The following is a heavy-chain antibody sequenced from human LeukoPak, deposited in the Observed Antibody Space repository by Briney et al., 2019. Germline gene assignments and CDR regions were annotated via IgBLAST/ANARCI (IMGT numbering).Heavy chain of an antibody. CDR2: MSPNSGDT. CDR1: GYTFTIYD. Sequence: ASVTVSFTASGYTFTIYDFNWVRQATGQRPEWMGWMSPNSGDTGYAQKFQDRVTMTRNTSISTAYMELSSLRSDDTAVYYCARGPPNWGYDYWGPGTLVTVSS. CDR3: ARGPPNWGYDY. D-gene: IGHD7-27*01. J-gene: IGHJ4*02. V-gene: IGHV1-8*01.